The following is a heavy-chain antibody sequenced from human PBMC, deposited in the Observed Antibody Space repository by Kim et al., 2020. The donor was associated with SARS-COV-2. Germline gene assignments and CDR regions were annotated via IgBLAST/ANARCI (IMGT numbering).Heavy chain of an antibody. J-gene: IGHJ3*02. CDR3: AREEYSYSLGAFDI. CDR2: MSHDGSAT. Sequence: GGSLRLSCAASGFTFSTYAMSWVRQAPGKGLEWVAVMSHDGSATYYADSVKGRFTISRDNSKNTLYLQMNSLRPEDTAVYYCAREEYSYSLGAFDIWGQGTMVTVSS. V-gene: IGHV3-30*04. CDR1: GFTFSTYA. D-gene: IGHD5-18*01.